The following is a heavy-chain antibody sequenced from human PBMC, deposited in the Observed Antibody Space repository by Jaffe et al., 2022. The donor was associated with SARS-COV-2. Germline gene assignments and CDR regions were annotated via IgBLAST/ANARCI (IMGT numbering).Heavy chain of an antibody. CDR1: GGSISSGSYY. V-gene: IGHV4-61*02. Sequence: QVQLQESGPGLVKPSQTLSLTCTVSGGSISSGSYYWSWIRQPAGKGLEWIGRIHTRGSTNFNPSLKSRVNMSLDTSRNRFSLNLSSVTAADTAVYYCAREDYASSSVDPWGQGTLVTVSS. J-gene: IGHJ5*02. CDR3: AREDYASSSVDP. D-gene: IGHD4-17*01. CDR2: IHTRGST.